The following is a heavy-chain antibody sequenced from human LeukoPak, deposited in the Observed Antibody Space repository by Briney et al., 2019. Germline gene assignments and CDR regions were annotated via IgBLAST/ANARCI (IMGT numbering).Heavy chain of an antibody. V-gene: IGHV3-30*03. CDR2: ISYDGGNK. D-gene: IGHD3-3*01. J-gene: IGHJ4*02. Sequence: GGTLRLSCAASGLTFRDYGMSWVRQGPGKGLERVSVISYDGGNKYYAESVKGRFTISRHNYKNTLYLQMNSLRADDTAVYYCARSPSITIFGGDFDYWGQGTLVTVSS. CDR3: ARSPSITIFGGDFDY. CDR1: GLTFRDYG.